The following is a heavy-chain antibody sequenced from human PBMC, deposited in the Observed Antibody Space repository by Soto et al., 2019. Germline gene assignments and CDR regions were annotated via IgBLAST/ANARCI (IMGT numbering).Heavy chain of an antibody. CDR1: GGSISSYY. D-gene: IGHD5-18*01. J-gene: IGHJ5*02. CDR2: IYYSGST. Sequence: PSETLSLTCTVSGGSISSYYWSWIRQPPGKGLEWIGYIYYSGSTNYNPSLKSRVTISVDTSKNQFSLKLSSVTAADTAVYYCARGVSYGPTCGWFDPWGQGTLVTVSS. V-gene: IGHV4-59*01. CDR3: ARGVSYGPTCGWFDP.